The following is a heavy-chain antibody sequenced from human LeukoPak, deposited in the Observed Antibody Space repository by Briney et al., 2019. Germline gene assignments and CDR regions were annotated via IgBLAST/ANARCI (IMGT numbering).Heavy chain of an antibody. D-gene: IGHD6-19*01. CDR3: ARNTAYSGGWLSAPGGLDS. CDR2: IYYVGSV. J-gene: IGHJ4*02. CDR1: GASISSCDSY. Sequence: PSETLSLTCTVSGASISSCDSYWNWIRQSPGKDLVWNGYIYYVGSVYYNPSLKSRITISVDTSKNQFSLKMSSVTAADTAIYYCARNTAYSGGWLSAPGGLDSWGQGNLVTVSS. V-gene: IGHV4-30-4*08.